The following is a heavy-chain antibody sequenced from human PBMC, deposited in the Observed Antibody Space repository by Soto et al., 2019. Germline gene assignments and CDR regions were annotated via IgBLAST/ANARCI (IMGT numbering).Heavy chain of an antibody. V-gene: IGHV4-34*01. Sequence: SETLSLTCAVYGGSFSGYYWSWIRQPPGKGLEWIGEINHSGSTNYNPSLKSRVTISVDTSKNQFSLKLSSVTAADTAVYYCARGGGTNWFDPWGQGTLVTVSS. J-gene: IGHJ5*02. D-gene: IGHD1-1*01. CDR3: ARGGGTNWFDP. CDR2: INHSGST. CDR1: GGSFSGYY.